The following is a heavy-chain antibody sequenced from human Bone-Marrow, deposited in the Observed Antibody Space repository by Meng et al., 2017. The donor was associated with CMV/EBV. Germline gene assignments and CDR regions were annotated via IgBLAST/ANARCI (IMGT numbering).Heavy chain of an antibody. V-gene: IGHV4-34*01. CDR3: ARGHEYCSGGSCYANNWFDP. Sequence: ESLKISCAGLGGPLSGYYWSWIRQPPGKGLEWIGEINHSGSTNYNPSLKSRVTISVDTSKNQFSLKLSSVTAADTAVYYRARGHEYCSGGSCYANNWFDPWGQGTLVAVSS. D-gene: IGHD2-15*01. CDR2: INHSGST. CDR1: GGPLSGYY. J-gene: IGHJ5*02.